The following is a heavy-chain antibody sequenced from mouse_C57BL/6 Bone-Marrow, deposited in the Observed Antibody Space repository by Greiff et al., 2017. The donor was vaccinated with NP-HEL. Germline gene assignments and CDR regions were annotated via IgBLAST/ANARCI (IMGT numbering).Heavy chain of an antibody. Sequence: VQLQQSGAELARPGASVKLSCKASGYTFTSYGISWVKQRTGQGLEWIGEIYPRSGNTYYNEKFKGKATLTADKSSSTAYMELRSLTSEDSAVYFCARGGMLLRSYWYFDVWGTGTTVTVSS. D-gene: IGHD1-1*01. CDR1: GYTFTSYG. J-gene: IGHJ1*03. CDR3: ARGGMLLRSYWYFDV. CDR2: IYPRSGNT. V-gene: IGHV1-81*01.